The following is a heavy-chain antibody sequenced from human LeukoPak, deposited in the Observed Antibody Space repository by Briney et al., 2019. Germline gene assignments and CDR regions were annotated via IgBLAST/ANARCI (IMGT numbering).Heavy chain of an antibody. Sequence: GRSLRLACAASGFTFDDYAMHWVRQAPGKGLEWVSGISWNSGSIGYADSVKGRFTISRDNAKNSLYLQMNSLRAEDTALYYCARVAVYYDSSGYFDYWGQGTLVTVSS. J-gene: IGHJ4*02. V-gene: IGHV3-9*01. CDR3: ARVAVYYDSSGYFDY. CDR2: ISWNSGSI. CDR1: GFTFDDYA. D-gene: IGHD3-22*01.